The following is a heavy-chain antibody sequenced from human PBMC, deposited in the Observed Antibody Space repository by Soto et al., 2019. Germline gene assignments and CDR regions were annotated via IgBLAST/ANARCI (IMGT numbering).Heavy chain of an antibody. Sequence: GGSLRLSCAASGFTFSSYSMNWVRQAPGKGLEWVSSISSSSSYIYYADSVKGRFTISRDNAKNSLYLQMNSLRAEDTAVYYCARDPSTLYGMDVWGQGTTVTVSS. CDR3: ARDPSTLYGMDV. J-gene: IGHJ6*02. CDR1: GFTFSSYS. V-gene: IGHV3-21*01. CDR2: ISSSSSYI.